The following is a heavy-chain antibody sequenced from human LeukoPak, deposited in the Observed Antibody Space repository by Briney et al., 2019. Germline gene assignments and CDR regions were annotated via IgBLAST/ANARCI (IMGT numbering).Heavy chain of an antibody. CDR1: GFTFSSSW. CDR2: IKKDASQI. D-gene: IGHD2-15*01. V-gene: IGHV3-7*01. J-gene: IGHJ4*02. Sequence: GGSLRLSCAASGFTFSSSWMSWVRQAPGKGLEWVANIKKDASQIYYVDSVRGRFTISRDNAKNSLYLQMNSLRAEDTAVYYCARGGYCSGGRCYGGDYWGQGTLVTVSS. CDR3: ARGGYCSGGRCYGGDY.